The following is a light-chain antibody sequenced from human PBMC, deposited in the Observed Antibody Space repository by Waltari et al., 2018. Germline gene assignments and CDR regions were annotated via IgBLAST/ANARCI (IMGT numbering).Light chain of an antibody. V-gene: IGLV2-14*03. CDR3: SSYTLTNPVV. Sequence: QSVVTQPASVSGSPGQSIPISCTGTSNDVGANDSVSWYQQRPGRAPQLVIYDVIVRPSAVSIRFSGSKSGNTASLTISGLQAEDEALYYCSSYTLTNPVVFGGGTKLTVL. CDR1: SNDVGANDS. J-gene: IGLJ2*01. CDR2: DVI.